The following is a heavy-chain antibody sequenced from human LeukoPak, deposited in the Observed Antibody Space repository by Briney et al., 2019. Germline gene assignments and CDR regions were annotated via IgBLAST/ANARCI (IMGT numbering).Heavy chain of an antibody. CDR1: AYSISSGYY. CDR3: ATASNTNYYYYMDV. Sequence: SETLSLTCTVSAYSISSGYYWAWIRQPPGKGLEWIGSMYQSGSTYYNPSLASRVTISEDTSKKQFSLNLSTVTAADTAVYYCATASNTNYYYYMDVWGKGTTVAVSS. J-gene: IGHJ6*03. CDR2: MYQSGST. D-gene: IGHD3-3*01. V-gene: IGHV4-38-2*02.